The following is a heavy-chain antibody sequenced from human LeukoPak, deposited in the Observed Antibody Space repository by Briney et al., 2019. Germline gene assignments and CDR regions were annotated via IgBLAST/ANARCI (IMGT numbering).Heavy chain of an antibody. CDR2: ITSSSSYI. V-gene: IGHV3-21*01. D-gene: IGHD2-2*01. CDR3: ARDQKDIVVVPAATSNFYYYYYMDV. Sequence: GGSLRLSCAASGFTFSTYNMNWVRQAPGKGLEWVSSITSSSSYIYYADSVKGRFTISRDNAKNSLYLQMNSLRAEDTAVYYCARDQKDIVVVPAATSNFYYYYYMDVWGKGTTVTVSS. J-gene: IGHJ6*03. CDR1: GFTFSTYN.